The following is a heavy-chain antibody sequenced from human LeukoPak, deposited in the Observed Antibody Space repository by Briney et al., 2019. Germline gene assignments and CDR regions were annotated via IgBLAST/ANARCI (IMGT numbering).Heavy chain of an antibody. CDR3: ARAESVTGNDY. CDR2: INSDGSST. Sequence: GGSLRLSCAASGFTFSSYAMSWVRQAPGKGLVWVSRINSDGSSTSYADSVKGRFTISRDNAKNTLYLQMNSLRAEDTAVYYCARAESVTGNDYWGQGTLVTVSS. CDR1: GFTFSSYA. J-gene: IGHJ4*02. V-gene: IGHV3-74*01. D-gene: IGHD1-20*01.